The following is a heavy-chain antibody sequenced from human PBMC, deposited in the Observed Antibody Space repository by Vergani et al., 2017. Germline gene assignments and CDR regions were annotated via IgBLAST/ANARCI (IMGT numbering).Heavy chain of an antibody. J-gene: IGHJ1*01. Sequence: QLQLPESGPGLVKPQGTLSLTCSVSGGPVSGSDWWSWIRQPPGKGLEWIGTIYYTGTTYYNEAHKSRLTISVDTSKNQFSLNLTSVTAADTAVYYCTRHGRSGWAGYFQHWGQGTLVTASS. CDR1: GGPVSGSDW. D-gene: IGHD6-19*01. CDR3: TRHGRSGWAGYFQH. V-gene: IGHV4-39*01. CDR2: IYYTGTT.